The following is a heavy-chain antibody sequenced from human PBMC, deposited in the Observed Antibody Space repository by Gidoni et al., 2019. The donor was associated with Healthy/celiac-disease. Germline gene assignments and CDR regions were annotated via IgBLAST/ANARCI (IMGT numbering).Heavy chain of an antibody. D-gene: IGHD2-2*01. Sequence: QVQLQESGLGLVKPSEPLSLTCTVSGGSISSYYRSWIRQPPGKGLEWIGYIYYSGSTNYNPSLKSRVTISVDTSKNQFSLKLSSVTAADTAVYYCARDRGYCSSTSCSYDAFDIWGQGTMVTVST. J-gene: IGHJ3*02. CDR2: IYYSGST. V-gene: IGHV4-59*01. CDR1: GGSISSYY. CDR3: ARDRGYCSSTSCSYDAFDI.